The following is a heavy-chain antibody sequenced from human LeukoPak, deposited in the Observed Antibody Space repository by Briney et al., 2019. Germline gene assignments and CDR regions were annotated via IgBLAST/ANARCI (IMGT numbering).Heavy chain of an antibody. D-gene: IGHD3-3*01. J-gene: IGHJ3*02. V-gene: IGHV4-59*01. Sequence: PSETLSLTCTVSGGSISSYYWSWTRQPPGKGLEWIGYIYYSGSTNYNPSLKSRVTISVDTSKNQFSLKLSSVTAADTAVYYCARGSRDVFGVGPTAFDIWGQGTMVTVSS. CDR3: ARGSRDVFGVGPTAFDI. CDR2: IYYSGST. CDR1: GGSISSYY.